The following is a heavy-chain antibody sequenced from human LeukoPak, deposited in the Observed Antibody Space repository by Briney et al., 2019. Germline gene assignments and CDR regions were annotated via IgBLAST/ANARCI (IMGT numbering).Heavy chain of an antibody. CDR1: GGSISSYY. V-gene: IGHV4-59*01. D-gene: IGHD3-9*01. J-gene: IGHJ4*02. CDR3: ARGDYDILTGWFDY. Sequence: SETLSLTCTVSGGSISSYYWGWIRQPPGKGLEWIGYIYYSGSTNYNPSLKSRVTISVDTSKNQFSLKLSSVTAADTAVYYCARGDYDILTGWFDYWGQGTLVTVSS. CDR2: IYYSGST.